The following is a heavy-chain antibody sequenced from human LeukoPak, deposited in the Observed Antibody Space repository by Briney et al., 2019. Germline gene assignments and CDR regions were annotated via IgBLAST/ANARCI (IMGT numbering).Heavy chain of an antibody. V-gene: IGHV3-7*01. CDR1: GFTFSSYW. CDR3: ARDSPNCGGDCYYFDY. D-gene: IGHD2-21*02. CDR2: IKQDGSEK. Sequence: PGGSLRLSCAASGFTFSSYWMSWVRQAPGKGLEWVANIKQDGSEKYYVDSVKGRFTISRDNAMNSLYLQMNSLRAEDTAVYYCARDSPNCGGDCYYFDYWGQGTLVTVSS. J-gene: IGHJ4*02.